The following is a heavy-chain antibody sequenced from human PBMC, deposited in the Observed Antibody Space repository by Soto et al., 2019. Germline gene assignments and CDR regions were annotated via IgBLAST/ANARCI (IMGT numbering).Heavy chain of an antibody. CDR1: GYTFTSYG. J-gene: IGHJ4*02. D-gene: IGHD5-18*01. CDR2: ISAYNGNT. Sequence: ASVKVSCKASGYTFTSYGISCVRQAPGQGLEWMGWISAYNGNTNYAQKLQGRVTMTTDTSTSTAYMELRSLRSDDTAVYYCARSNRRATAMVTFYYWSQGTLVTVSS. V-gene: IGHV1-18*01. CDR3: ARSNRRATAMVTFYY.